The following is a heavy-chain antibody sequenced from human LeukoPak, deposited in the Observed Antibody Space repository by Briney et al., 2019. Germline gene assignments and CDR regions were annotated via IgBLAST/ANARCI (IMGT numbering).Heavy chain of an antibody. J-gene: IGHJ4*02. D-gene: IGHD2/OR15-2a*01. CDR1: GFTFSSYS. V-gene: IGHV3-7*01. CDR3: ARDRVWTVLY. CDR2: INQDGTGK. Sequence: GGSLRLSCAASGFTFSSYSMNWVRQAPGKGLEWVANINQDGTGKYYVDSVKGRFTISRDNGKNSLYLQMNSLRADDTAVYYCARDRVWTVLYWGQGTLVTVSS.